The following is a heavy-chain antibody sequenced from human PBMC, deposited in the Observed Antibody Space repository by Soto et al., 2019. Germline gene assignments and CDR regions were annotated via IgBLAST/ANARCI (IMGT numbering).Heavy chain of an antibody. Sequence: PSETLSLTCTVSGDSIISSDFYWGWVRQPPGKGLEWIGSIFYLGSSYYNPSLKSRVTMSVDTSKNQFSLRLTSVTAADTALYFWARHFLALRKNNWFDPWGQGIMVTVSS. CDR2: IFYLGSS. J-gene: IGHJ5*02. D-gene: IGHD2-15*01. V-gene: IGHV4-39*01. CDR3: ARHFLALRKNNWFDP. CDR1: GDSIISSDFY.